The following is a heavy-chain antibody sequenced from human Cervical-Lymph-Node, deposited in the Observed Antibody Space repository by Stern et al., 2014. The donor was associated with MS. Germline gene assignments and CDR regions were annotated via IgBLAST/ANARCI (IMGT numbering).Heavy chain of an antibody. CDR3: ARLYSNTWNYAFDI. CDR1: GNSFTSYW. CDR2: IYPADSDT. V-gene: IGHV5-51*01. J-gene: IGHJ3*02. D-gene: IGHD6-13*01. Sequence: EVQLVESGAEVKKAGESLKISCKVSGNSFTSYWIGWVRQMSGKGLEWMGSIYPADSDTRYSPSFQGQVTISADKSISTAYLQWSSLKASDTAMYYCARLYSNTWNYAFDIWGQGTTVTVSS.